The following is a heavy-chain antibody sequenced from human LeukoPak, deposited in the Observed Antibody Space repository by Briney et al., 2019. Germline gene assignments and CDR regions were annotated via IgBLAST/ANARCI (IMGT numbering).Heavy chain of an antibody. CDR3: ATGTGNYYYYGMDV. J-gene: IGHJ6*02. D-gene: IGHD1-14*01. V-gene: IGHV3-23*01. CDR2: ISGSDGST. CDR1: GFTFSSYA. Sequence: GGSLRLSCAASGFTFSSYAMSWVRQAPGKGLEWVSAISGSDGSTYYAGSVKGRFTISRDNSKNTLYLQMNSLRAEDTAVYYCATGTGNYYYYGMDVWGQGTTVTVSS.